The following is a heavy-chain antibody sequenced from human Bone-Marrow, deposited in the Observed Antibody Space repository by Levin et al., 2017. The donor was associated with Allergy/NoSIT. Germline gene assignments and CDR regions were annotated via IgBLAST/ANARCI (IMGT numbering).Heavy chain of an antibody. Sequence: TGESLKISCAASGFTFSSYAMHWVRQAPGKGLEWVAVISYDGSNKYYADSVKGRFTISRDNSKNTLYLQMNSLRAEDTAVYYCTSRVVAATMTLDYWGQGTLVTVSS. CDR1: GFTFSSYA. V-gene: IGHV3-30-3*01. J-gene: IGHJ4*02. CDR3: TSRVVAATMTLDY. CDR2: ISYDGSNK. D-gene: IGHD2-15*01.